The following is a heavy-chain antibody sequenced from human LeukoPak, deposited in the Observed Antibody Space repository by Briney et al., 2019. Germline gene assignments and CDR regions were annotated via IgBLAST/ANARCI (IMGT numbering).Heavy chain of an antibody. CDR2: INHSGST. V-gene: IGHV4-34*01. Sequence: SETLSLTCAVYGGSFSGYYWSWIRQPPGKGLEWIGEINHSGSTNYNPCLKSRVTISVDTSKNQFPLKLSSVTAAETAEYYCARGQSLQRAAPKHYYMDFLLEGTTVTVCS. CDR3: ARGQSLQRAAPKHYYMDF. CDR1: GGSFSGYY. J-gene: IGHJ6*03. D-gene: IGHD6-25*01.